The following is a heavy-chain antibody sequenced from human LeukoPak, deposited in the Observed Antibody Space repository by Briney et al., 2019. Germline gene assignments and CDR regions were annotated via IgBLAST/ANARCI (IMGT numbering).Heavy chain of an antibody. CDR3: ARDATSTWNYYYGMDV. D-gene: IGHD2-2*01. CDR1: GLTFSSYW. CDR2: IKQDGSEK. Sequence: GGSLRLSCAASGLTFSSYWMSWVRQAPGQGLEWVANIKQDGSEKYFVDSVKGRFTISRDNAKNSLYLQMNSLRAEDTAVYYCARDATSTWNYYYGMDVWGQGTTVTVSS. J-gene: IGHJ6*02. V-gene: IGHV3-7*01.